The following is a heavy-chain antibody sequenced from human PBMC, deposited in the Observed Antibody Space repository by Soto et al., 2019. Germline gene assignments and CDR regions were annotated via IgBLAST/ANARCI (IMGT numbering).Heavy chain of an antibody. D-gene: IGHD6-19*01. J-gene: IGHJ4*02. CDR3: ARGVAVAGTEDYFDY. CDR2: INHRGST. CDR1: GGSFSGYY. Sequence: SETLSLTFAVYGGSFSGYYWSWIRQPPGKGLEWIGEINHRGSTNYNPSLKSRVTISVDTSKNQFSLKMSSVTAADTAVYYCARGVAVAGTEDYFDYWGQGTLVTVSS. V-gene: IGHV4-34*01.